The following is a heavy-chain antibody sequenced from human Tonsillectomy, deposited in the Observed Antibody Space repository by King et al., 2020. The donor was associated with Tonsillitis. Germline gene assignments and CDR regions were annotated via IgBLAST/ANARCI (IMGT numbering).Heavy chain of an antibody. D-gene: IGHD3-10*01. CDR3: ARGWIPVLQWFGAFDI. CDR2: ISYDGSNK. CDR1: GFTFSSYA. J-gene: IGHJ3*02. V-gene: IGHV3-30*04. Sequence: VQLVESGGGVVQPGRSLRLSCAASGFTFSSYAMHWVRQAPGKGLEWVAVISYDGSNKYYADSVKGRFTISRDNSKNTLYLQMNSLRAEGTAVYYCARGWIPVLQWFGAFDIWGQETMVTVSS.